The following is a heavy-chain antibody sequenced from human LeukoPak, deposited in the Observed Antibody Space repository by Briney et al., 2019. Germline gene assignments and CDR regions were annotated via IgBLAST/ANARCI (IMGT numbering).Heavy chain of an antibody. V-gene: IGHV1-2*02. CDR3: ARGPSSGWFLSQFDY. CDR1: GYTFTVYY. J-gene: IGHJ4*02. CDR2: INPNSGGT. Sequence: GASVKVSCKASGYTFTVYYMHWVRQAPGQGLEWMGWINPNSGGTDYAQRFQGRVTMTRDTSISTAYMELSRLRSDDTAVYYCARGPSSGWFLSQFDYWGQGTLVTVSS. D-gene: IGHD6-19*01.